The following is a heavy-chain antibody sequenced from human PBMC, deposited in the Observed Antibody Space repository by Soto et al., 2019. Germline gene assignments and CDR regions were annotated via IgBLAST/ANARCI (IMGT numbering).Heavy chain of an antibody. Sequence: GGSLRLSCVASGFTFSSYSMSWVRQAPGKGLEWVSGFRAGGDDGTTYYADSVKGRFTISRDNSKNTLFLQMNSLRAEDTAVYYCARDPEKYSGSDLGIDYWGQGTLVTVSS. CDR3: ARDPEKYSGSDLGIDY. J-gene: IGHJ4*02. V-gene: IGHV3-23*01. CDR2: FRAGGDDGTT. CDR1: GFTFSSYS. D-gene: IGHD5-12*01.